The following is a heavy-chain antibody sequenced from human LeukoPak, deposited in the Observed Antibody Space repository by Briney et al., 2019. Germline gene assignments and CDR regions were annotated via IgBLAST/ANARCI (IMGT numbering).Heavy chain of an antibody. V-gene: IGHV4-30-2*01. J-gene: IGHJ4*02. D-gene: IGHD3-22*01. Sequence: SETLSLTCAVSGGSISSGGYSWSWIRQPPGKGLEWIGYIYHSGSTYYNPSLKSRVTISVDRSKNQFSLKLSSVTAADTAVYYCARTYYYDSSGYYLEYYFDYWGQGTLVTVSS. CDR2: IYHSGST. CDR1: GGSISSGGYS. CDR3: ARTYYYDSSGYYLEYYFDY.